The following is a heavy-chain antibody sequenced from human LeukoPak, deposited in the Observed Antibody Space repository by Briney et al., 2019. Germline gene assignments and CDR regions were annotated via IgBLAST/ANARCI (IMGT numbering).Heavy chain of an antibody. CDR1: GFTVSSND. Sequence: GGSLRLSCAASGFTVSSNDMNWVRQAPGKGLKWVSGIYIAGRTVSADSVKGRFTISRDNSKNTLYLQMNSLRAEDTALYYCARGAGAYKHYAMDVWGQGTTATVSS. CDR2: IYIAGRT. CDR3: ARGAGAYKHYAMDV. V-gene: IGHV3-66*01. D-gene: IGHD5-24*01. J-gene: IGHJ6*01.